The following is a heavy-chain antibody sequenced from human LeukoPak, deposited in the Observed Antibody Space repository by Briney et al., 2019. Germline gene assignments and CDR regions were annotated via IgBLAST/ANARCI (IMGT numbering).Heavy chain of an antibody. J-gene: IGHJ4*02. CDR3: ARGPIVVVPAAGNFDY. D-gene: IGHD2-2*01. CDR2: INPNSGGT. Sequence: AAVKVSCKASGYTFTGYYMHWVRQAPGQGLEWMGWINPNSGGTNYAQKFQGGVTMTRDTSISTAYMELSRLRSDDTAVYYCARGPIVVVPAAGNFDYWGQGTLVTVFS. V-gene: IGHV1-2*02. CDR1: GYTFTGYY.